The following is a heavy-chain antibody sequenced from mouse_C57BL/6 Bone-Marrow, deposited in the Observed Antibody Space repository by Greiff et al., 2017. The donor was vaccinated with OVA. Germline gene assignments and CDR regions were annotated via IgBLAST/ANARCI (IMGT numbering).Heavy chain of an antibody. CDR3: ARYLLWPTTEGAMDY. Sequence: DVKLQESGAELVKPGASVKLSCTASGFNIKDYYMHWVKQRTEQGLEWIGRIDPEDGETKYAPKFQGKATITADTSSNTAYLQLSSLTSEDTAVYYCARYLLWPTTEGAMDYWGQGTSVTVSS. CDR2: IDPEDGET. CDR1: GFNIKDYY. J-gene: IGHJ4*01. D-gene: IGHD2-10*01. V-gene: IGHV14-2*01.